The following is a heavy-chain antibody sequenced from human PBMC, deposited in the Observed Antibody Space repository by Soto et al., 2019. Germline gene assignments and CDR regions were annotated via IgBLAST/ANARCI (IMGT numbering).Heavy chain of an antibody. CDR2: INWNGGST. D-gene: IGHD3-10*01. J-gene: IGHJ3*02. Sequence: EVQLVESGGGVVRPGGSLRLSCVASGFTFDDYGMSWVRQAPGKGLEWVSGINWNGGSTAYADSVKGRFTISRDNAKNSLYLHMNSLRAEDTALYYCARDPYGSGGGAFDIWGQGTMVTVSS. CDR3: ARDPYGSGGGAFDI. V-gene: IGHV3-20*04. CDR1: GFTFDDYG.